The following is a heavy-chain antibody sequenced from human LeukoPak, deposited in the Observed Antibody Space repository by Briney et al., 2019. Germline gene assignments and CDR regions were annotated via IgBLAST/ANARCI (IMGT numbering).Heavy chain of an antibody. D-gene: IGHD3-3*01. Sequence: GGSLRLSCAASGFTFSSYSMNWVRQAPGKGLEWVSSISSSSSYIYYADSVKGRFTISRDNAKNSLYLQMNSLRAEDTAVYYCARDYVPELYDFWSGGKYGMDVWGQGTTVTVSS. J-gene: IGHJ6*02. CDR3: ARDYVPELYDFWSGGKYGMDV. CDR2: ISSSSSYI. V-gene: IGHV3-21*01. CDR1: GFTFSSYS.